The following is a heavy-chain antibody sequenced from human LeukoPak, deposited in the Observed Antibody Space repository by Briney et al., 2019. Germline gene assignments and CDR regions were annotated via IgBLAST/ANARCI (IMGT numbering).Heavy chain of an antibody. D-gene: IGHD6-19*01. V-gene: IGHV4-59*01. J-gene: IGHJ4*02. CDR3: ARAISSGWYAY. CDR1: GGSISSYY. CDR2: IYYSGST. Sequence: SETLSLTCTVSGGSISSYYWSWIRQPPGKGLEWIGYIYYSGSTNYNPSLKSRVTISVDTSENQFSLKLSSVTAADTAVYYCARAISSGWYAYWGQGTLVTVSS.